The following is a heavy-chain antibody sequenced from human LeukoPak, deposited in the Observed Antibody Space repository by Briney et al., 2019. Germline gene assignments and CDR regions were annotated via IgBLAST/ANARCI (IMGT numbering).Heavy chain of an antibody. Sequence: SETLSLTCTVSGDSISSDTYYWGWIRQPPGKGLEWIGCMYYSGSTYPNPSFKSRVTMSADTSKNEFFLKLSSVTAADTAVYYCAREYDFGLDVWGQGTTVTVSS. CDR2: MYYSGST. J-gene: IGHJ6*02. CDR1: GDSISSDTYY. CDR3: AREYDFGLDV. V-gene: IGHV4-39*07.